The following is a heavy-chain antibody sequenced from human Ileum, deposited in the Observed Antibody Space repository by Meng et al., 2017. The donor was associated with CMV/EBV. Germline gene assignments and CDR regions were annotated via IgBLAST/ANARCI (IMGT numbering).Heavy chain of an antibody. CDR2: ISGRSSSI. CDR3: ARSTLQTFDSSGQSH. Sequence: GESLKISCATSGFTFSDYYMSWIRQTPGKGLESLSYISGRSSSIFHAESVKGRFTISRDNAKNSLYLEMNNVKVEDTGVYYCARSTLQTFDSSGQSHWGQGTLVPSPQ. CDR1: GFTFSDYY. J-gene: IGHJ1*01. V-gene: IGHV3-11*01. D-gene: IGHD3-22*01.